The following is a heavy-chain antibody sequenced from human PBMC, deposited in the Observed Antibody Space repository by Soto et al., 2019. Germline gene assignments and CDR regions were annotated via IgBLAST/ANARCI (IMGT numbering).Heavy chain of an antibody. CDR1: GFTFSSYW. CDR2: INSDGSST. D-gene: IGHD3-3*01. CDR3: ANLDGVVTQSSYYYYYMEV. V-gene: IGHV3-74*01. J-gene: IGHJ6*03. Sequence: GSLRLSCAASGFTFSSYWMHWVRQAPGKGLVWVSRINSDGSSTSYADSVKGRFTISRDNAKNTLYLQMNSLRAEDTAVYYCANLDGVVTQSSYYYYYMEVWGKGTTVTVSS.